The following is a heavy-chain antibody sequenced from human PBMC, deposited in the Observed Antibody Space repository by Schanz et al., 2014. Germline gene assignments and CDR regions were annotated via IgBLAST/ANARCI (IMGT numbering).Heavy chain of an antibody. Sequence: QVQLVESGGGVVQPGGSLRLSCAASGFSFMSYGMHWVRQAPGKGLEWVAVIWFDGNNKFYADSVKGRFTISRDNSKNTLYLQMSSLRAEDTAVYYCARDKGGLIPFDYWGQGTLVTVSS. CDR1: GFSFMSYG. J-gene: IGHJ4*02. CDR3: ARDKGGLIPFDY. CDR2: IWFDGNNK. V-gene: IGHV3-33*01. D-gene: IGHD2-15*01.